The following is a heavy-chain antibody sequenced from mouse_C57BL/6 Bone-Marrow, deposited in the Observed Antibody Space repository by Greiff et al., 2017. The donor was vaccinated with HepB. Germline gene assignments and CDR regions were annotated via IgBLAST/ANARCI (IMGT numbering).Heavy chain of an antibody. Sequence: VHVKQSGAELVRPGASVKLSCTASGFNIKDDYMHWVKQRPEQGLEWIGWIDPENGDTEYASKFQGKATITADTSSNTAYLQLSSLTSEDTAVYYCTTAVKDYWGQGTTLTVSS. CDR3: TTAVKDY. J-gene: IGHJ2*01. CDR1: GFNIKDDY. CDR2: IDPENGDT. D-gene: IGHD1-1*01. V-gene: IGHV14-4*01.